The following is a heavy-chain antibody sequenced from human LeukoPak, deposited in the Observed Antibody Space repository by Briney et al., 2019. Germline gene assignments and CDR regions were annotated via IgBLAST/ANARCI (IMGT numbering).Heavy chain of an antibody. D-gene: IGHD4-17*01. Sequence: SETLSLTCAVYGGSFSGYYWSWIRQPPGKGLEWIGEINHSGSTNYNPSLKSRVTISVDTSKNQFSLKLSSVTAADTAVYYCARGRSVYGDYYFDYWGQGTLVTVSS. CDR3: ARGRSVYGDYYFDY. V-gene: IGHV4-34*01. J-gene: IGHJ4*02. CDR2: INHSGST. CDR1: GGSFSGYY.